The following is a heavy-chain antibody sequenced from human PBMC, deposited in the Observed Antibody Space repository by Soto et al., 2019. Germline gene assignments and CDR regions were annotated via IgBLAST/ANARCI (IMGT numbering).Heavy chain of an antibody. CDR1: VGSIISYY. CDR2: IYYSGST. CDR3: ARESSGSYLYNWFDP. Sequence: SETLSLTCTFSVGSIISYYWSWIRQPPGKGLEWIGYIYYSGSTNYNPSLKSRVTISVDTSKNQFSLKLSSVTAADTAVYYCARESSGSYLYNWFDPWGQGTLVTVSS. V-gene: IGHV4-59*01. D-gene: IGHD1-26*01. J-gene: IGHJ5*02.